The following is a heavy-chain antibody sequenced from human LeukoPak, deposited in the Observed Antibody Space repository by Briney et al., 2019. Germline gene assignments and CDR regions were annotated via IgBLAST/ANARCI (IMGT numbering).Heavy chain of an antibody. CDR3: ATSSRASSGYSSL. J-gene: IGHJ4*02. D-gene: IGHD3-22*01. V-gene: IGHV3-23*01. CDR1: GFTFSSYA. Sequence: GGSLRLSCAASGFTFSSYAMSWVRQAPGKGLEWVSSISGSGNRTYYADSVKGRFTISRDNSKNTLYLQMNSLRAGDTAVYYCATSSRASSGYSSLWGQGTLVTVSS. CDR2: ISGSGNRT.